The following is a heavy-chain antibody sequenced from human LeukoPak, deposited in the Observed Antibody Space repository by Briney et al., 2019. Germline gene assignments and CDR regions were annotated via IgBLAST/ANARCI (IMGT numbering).Heavy chain of an antibody. J-gene: IGHJ4*02. Sequence: SETLSLTCTVSGGSISSSSYYWGWLRQPPGKGLEWIGSIYYSGSTYYNPSLKSRVTISVDTSKNQFSLKLSSVTAADTAVYYCARRNYGDYFDYWGQGTLVTVSS. CDR2: IYYSGST. V-gene: IGHV4-39*01. CDR1: GGSISSSSYY. D-gene: IGHD4-17*01. CDR3: ARRNYGDYFDY.